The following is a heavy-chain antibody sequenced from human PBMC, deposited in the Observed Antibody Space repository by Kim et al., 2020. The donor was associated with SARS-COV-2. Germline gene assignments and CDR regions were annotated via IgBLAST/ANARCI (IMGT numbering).Heavy chain of an antibody. Sequence: NYAQKFQGRVTRTRDTSSSTACMELGRLRSDDTAVYYCARGSSGWYYFDYWGQGTLVTVSS. CDR3: ARGSSGWYYFDY. V-gene: IGHV1-2*02. J-gene: IGHJ4*02. D-gene: IGHD6-19*01.